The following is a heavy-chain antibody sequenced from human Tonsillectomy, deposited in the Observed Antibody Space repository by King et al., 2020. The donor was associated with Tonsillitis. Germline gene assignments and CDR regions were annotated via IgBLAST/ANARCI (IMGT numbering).Heavy chain of an antibody. Sequence: TLKESGPTLVKPTQTLTLTCTFSGFSLSTSGVAVGWIRQTPGKALEWLALIYWNDYSHYSPSLRSRLSITKDTPKNQVVLTMTNMDPVDTGTYYCAHIVGLSDSSGDYTRYFDYWGQGTLVTVSS. CDR3: AHIVGLSDSSGDYTRYFDY. CDR1: GFSLSTSGVA. J-gene: IGHJ4*02. D-gene: IGHD3-22*01. CDR2: IYWNDYS. V-gene: IGHV2-5*01.